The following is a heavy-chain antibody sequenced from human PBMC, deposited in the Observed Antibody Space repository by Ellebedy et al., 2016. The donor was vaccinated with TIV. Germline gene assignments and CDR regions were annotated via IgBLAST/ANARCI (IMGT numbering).Heavy chain of an antibody. J-gene: IGHJ4*02. V-gene: IGHV4-38-2*02. Sequence: MPSETLSLTCTVSGYSFSSGYYWGCLRQSPGKGLEWIGSISHTGTTYYNPSLMGRVTMSIDTSKNHFSLSLTSVTAADAAVYYCARGRGGSYDYYFENWGQGSRVTVSS. CDR1: GYSFSSGYY. D-gene: IGHD3-3*01. CDR2: ISHTGTT. CDR3: ARGRGGSYDYYFEN.